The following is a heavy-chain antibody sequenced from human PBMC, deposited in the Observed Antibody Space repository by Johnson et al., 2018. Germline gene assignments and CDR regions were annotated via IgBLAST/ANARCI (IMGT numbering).Heavy chain of an antibody. Sequence: QVQLQESGPGLVRPSETLSLICTVSGGPISSYYWSWIRQPPGKGLEWIGYIYYGGSTNYNPSLKSRVTLSVDTSKKQFTLKLSSVTSADTAVYYCARNSITIVRGVPMDYYLDVWGKGTTVTVSS. CDR3: ARNSITIVRGVPMDYYLDV. CDR2: IYYGGST. V-gene: IGHV4-59*01. D-gene: IGHD3-10*01. J-gene: IGHJ6*04. CDR1: GGPISSYY.